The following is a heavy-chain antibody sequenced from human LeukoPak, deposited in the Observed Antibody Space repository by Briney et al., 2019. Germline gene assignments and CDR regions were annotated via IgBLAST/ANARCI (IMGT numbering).Heavy chain of an antibody. J-gene: IGHJ4*02. V-gene: IGHV4-39*01. D-gene: IGHD6-13*01. Sequence: SETLSLTCTVSGGSISSSSYYWGWIRQPPGKGLEWIGSIYYSGSTYYNPSLKSRVTISVDTSKNQFSLKLSSVTAADTAVYYCARVGQQLHRIDYWGQGTLVTVSS. CDR1: GGSISSSSYY. CDR2: IYYSGST. CDR3: ARVGQQLHRIDY.